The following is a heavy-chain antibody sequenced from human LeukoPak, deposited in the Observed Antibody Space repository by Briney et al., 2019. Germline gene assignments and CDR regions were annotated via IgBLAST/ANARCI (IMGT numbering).Heavy chain of an antibody. V-gene: IGHV1-2*02. CDR3: ARGRPIRYFDWLLYDPPFDY. D-gene: IGHD3-9*01. J-gene: IGHJ4*02. CDR2: SNPNSGGT. CDR1: GYTFTGYY. Sequence: ASVKVSCKASGYTFTGYYMHWVRQAPGQGLEWMGWSNPNSGGTNYAQKFQGRVTMTRDTSISTAYMELSRLRSDDTAVYYCARGRPIRYFDWLLYDPPFDYWGQGTLVTVSS.